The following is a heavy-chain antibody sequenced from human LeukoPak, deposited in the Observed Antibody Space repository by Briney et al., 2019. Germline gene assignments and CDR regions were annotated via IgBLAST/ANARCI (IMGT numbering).Heavy chain of an antibody. CDR3: TLPWGSGSYYDY. D-gene: IGHD3-10*01. V-gene: IGHV3-15*01. J-gene: IGHJ4*02. CDR2: IKSKTDGGTT. CDR1: GFTFSNAW. Sequence: KSGGSLRLSCAASGFTFSNAWLNWVRQAPGKGLEWVGHIKSKTDGGTTDYAAPVKGRFTISRDGSKNTLFLQMNSLKTEDTAVCYCTLPWGSGSYYDYWGQGTLVTVSS.